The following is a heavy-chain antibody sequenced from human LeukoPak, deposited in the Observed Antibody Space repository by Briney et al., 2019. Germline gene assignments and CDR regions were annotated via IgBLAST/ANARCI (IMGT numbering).Heavy chain of an antibody. CDR3: AREPINDSGYFDY. J-gene: IGHJ4*02. CDR2: IYSGGST. V-gene: IGHV3-53*01. D-gene: IGHD1-1*01. CDR1: GFTVSNNY. Sequence: GGSLRLSCAASGFTVSNNYMSWVRQAPGKGLEWVSLIYSGGSTYHADSVKGRFTISRDNSKNTLYLQMNSLRVEDMAVYYCAREPINDSGYFDYWGQGTLVTVSS.